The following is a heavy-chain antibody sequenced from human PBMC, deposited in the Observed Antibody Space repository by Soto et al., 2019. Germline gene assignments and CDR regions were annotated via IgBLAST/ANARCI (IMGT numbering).Heavy chain of an antibody. CDR3: AKEREVGHSSGHLY. V-gene: IGHV3-23*01. J-gene: IGHJ4*02. CDR2: ISGSGGST. Sequence: GGSLRLSCAASGFTFSSYAMSWVRQAPGKGLEWVSAISGSGGSTYYADSVKGRFTISRDNSKNTLYLQMNSLRAEDTAVYYYAKEREVGHSSGHLYWGQGTPVTVSS. CDR1: GFTFSSYA. D-gene: IGHD6-25*01.